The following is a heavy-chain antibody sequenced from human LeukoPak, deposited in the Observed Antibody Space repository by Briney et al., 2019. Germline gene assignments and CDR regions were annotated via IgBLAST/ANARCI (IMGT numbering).Heavy chain of an antibody. D-gene: IGHD6-13*01. Sequence: PGGSLRLSCAASGFTFSSYGMHWVRQAPGKGLEWVAVISYDGSNKYYGDSVKGRFTISRDNSKNTLSLQMNSLRVEDTAVYYCAKEFRQQTNFDYWGQGTLVTVSS. CDR2: ISYDGSNK. CDR1: GFTFSSYG. V-gene: IGHV3-30*18. J-gene: IGHJ4*02. CDR3: AKEFRQQTNFDY.